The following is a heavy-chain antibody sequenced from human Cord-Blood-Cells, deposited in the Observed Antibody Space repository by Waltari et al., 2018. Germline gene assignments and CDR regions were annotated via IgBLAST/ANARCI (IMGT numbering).Heavy chain of an antibody. D-gene: IGHD1-26*01. Sequence: QVQLVESGGGVVQPGRSLRLSCAASGFTFSSSGMHWVRQAPGKGLEWVAVISYDGSNKYYADSVKGRFTISRDNSKNTLYLQMNSLRAEDTAVYYCANGGSSHWYFDLWGRGTLVTVSS. V-gene: IGHV3-30*18. CDR3: ANGGSSHWYFDL. CDR2: ISYDGSNK. CDR1: GFTFSSSG. J-gene: IGHJ2*01.